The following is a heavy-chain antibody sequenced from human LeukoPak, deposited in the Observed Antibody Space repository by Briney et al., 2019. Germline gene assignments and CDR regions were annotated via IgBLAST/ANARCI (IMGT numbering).Heavy chain of an antibody. CDR3: ASQTHRGSETYYFDY. V-gene: IGHV3-23*01. Sequence: PGGSLRLSCATSGFTFSSYSMSWVRQAPGKGLEWVSIISSSGGSTYYADSVKGRFTVSRDISKNTLYLEMTSLRAEDTAVYYCASQTHRGSETYYFDYWGQGTLVTVSS. D-gene: IGHD1-26*01. CDR1: GFTFSSYS. CDR2: ISSSGGST. J-gene: IGHJ4*02.